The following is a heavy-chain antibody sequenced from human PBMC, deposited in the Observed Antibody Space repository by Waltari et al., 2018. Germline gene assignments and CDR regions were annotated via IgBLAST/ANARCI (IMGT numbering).Heavy chain of an antibody. V-gene: IGHV1-8*02. CDR2: MNPNSGNT. J-gene: IGHJ5*02. CDR1: GYTFTSYA. CDR3: ARGDEMYYYGSGSLNWFDP. D-gene: IGHD3-10*01. Sequence: QVQLVQSGAEVKTPGASVKVSCKASGYTFTSYAINWVSQATGQGREWMGWMNPNSGNTGYAQKFQGRVTMTRNTSISTAYMELSSLRSEDTAVYYCARGDEMYYYGSGSLNWFDPWGQGTLVTVSS.